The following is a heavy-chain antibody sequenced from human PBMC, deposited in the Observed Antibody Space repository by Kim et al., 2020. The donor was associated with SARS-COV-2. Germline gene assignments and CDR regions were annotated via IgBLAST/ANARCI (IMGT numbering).Heavy chain of an antibody. D-gene: IGHD3-3*01. Sequence: SRVTISVDTSKNQFSLKLSSVTAADTAVYYCVRHPTAKVLRFLEWLLYLDYWGQGTLVTVSS. V-gene: IGHV4-39*01. CDR3: VRHPTAKVLRFLEWLLYLDY. J-gene: IGHJ4*02.